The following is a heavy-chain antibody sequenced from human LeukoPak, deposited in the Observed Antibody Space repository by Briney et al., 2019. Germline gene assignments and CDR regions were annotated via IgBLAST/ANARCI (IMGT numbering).Heavy chain of an antibody. CDR3: ARGRTVRGVIKFYYYMDV. D-gene: IGHD3-10*01. J-gene: IGHJ6*03. V-gene: IGHV4-39*07. Sequence: PSETLSLTCTVSGGSISSSSYYWGWIRQPPGKGLEWIGSIYHSGSTYYNPSLKSRVTISVDTSKKQFSLKLSSVTAADTAVYYCARGRTVRGVIKFYYYMDVWGKGTTVTVSS. CDR2: IYHSGST. CDR1: GGSISSSSYY.